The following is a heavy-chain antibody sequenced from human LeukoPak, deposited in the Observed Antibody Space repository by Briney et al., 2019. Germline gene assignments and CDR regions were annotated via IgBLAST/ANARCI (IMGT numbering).Heavy chain of an antibody. D-gene: IGHD3-16*01. CDR3: AKEGAEYYDYVWGSYLRGYFDY. Sequence: PGGSLRLSCAASRFTFSSYAMSWVRQAPGKGLEWVSAISGSGGSTYYADSVKGRFTISRDNSKNTLYLQMNSLGAEDTAVYYCAKEGAEYYDYVWGSYLRGYFDYWGQGTLVTVSS. V-gene: IGHV3-23*01. CDR1: RFTFSSYA. J-gene: IGHJ4*02. CDR2: ISGSGGST.